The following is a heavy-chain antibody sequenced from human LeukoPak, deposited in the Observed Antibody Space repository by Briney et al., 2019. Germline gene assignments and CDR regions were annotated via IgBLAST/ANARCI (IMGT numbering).Heavy chain of an antibody. CDR2: IIPIFGTA. CDR1: GGTFSSYA. Sequence: GSSVKVSCKASGGTFSSYAISWVRQAPGQGLEWMGGIIPIFGTANYAQRFQGRVTITTDESTSTAYMELISLRSEDTAVYYWARVTYLLTGYYYWFDPWGQGTLVTVSS. D-gene: IGHD3-9*01. J-gene: IGHJ5*02. CDR3: ARVTYLLTGYYYWFDP. V-gene: IGHV1-69*05.